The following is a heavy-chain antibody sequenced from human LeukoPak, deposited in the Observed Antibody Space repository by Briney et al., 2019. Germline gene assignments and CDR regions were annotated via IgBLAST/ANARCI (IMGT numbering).Heavy chain of an antibody. CDR3: ASAPHYYDSSGYHDY. CDR1: GGSISSSNW. Sequence: SETLSLTCAVSGGSISSSNWWSWVRQPPGKGLEWIGEIYHSGSTNYNPSLKSRVTISVDTSKNQFSLKLSSVTAADTAVYYCASAPHYYDSSGYHDYWGQGTLVTVSS. CDR2: IYHSGST. D-gene: IGHD3-22*01. J-gene: IGHJ4*02. V-gene: IGHV4-4*02.